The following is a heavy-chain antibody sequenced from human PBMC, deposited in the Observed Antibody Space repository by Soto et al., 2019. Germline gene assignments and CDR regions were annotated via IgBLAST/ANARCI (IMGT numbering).Heavy chain of an antibody. D-gene: IGHD3-22*01. Sequence: PSETLSLTCAVYGGSFSGYYWSWIRQPPGKGLEWIGEINHSGSTNYNPSLKSRVTISVDTSKNQFSLKLSSVTAADTAVYYCARLHWGGGYYLSYYYYGMDVWGQGTTVTVS. V-gene: IGHV4-34*01. CDR2: INHSGST. CDR3: ARLHWGGGYYLSYYYYGMDV. J-gene: IGHJ6*02. CDR1: GGSFSGYY.